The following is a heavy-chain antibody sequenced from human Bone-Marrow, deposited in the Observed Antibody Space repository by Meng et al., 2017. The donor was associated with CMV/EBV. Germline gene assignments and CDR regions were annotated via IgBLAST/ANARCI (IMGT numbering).Heavy chain of an antibody. D-gene: IGHD3-3*01. CDR2: IYYSGST. CDR3: ARGQFLEFDY. CDR1: GGSVSSGSYC. V-gene: IGHV4-61*01. J-gene: IGHJ4*02. Sequence: GSLRLSCTVSGGSVSSGSYCWSWIRQPPGKGLEWIGYIYYSGSTNYNPSLKSRVTISVDTSKNQFSLKLSSVTAADTAVYYCARGQFLEFDYWGQGTLVTVSS.